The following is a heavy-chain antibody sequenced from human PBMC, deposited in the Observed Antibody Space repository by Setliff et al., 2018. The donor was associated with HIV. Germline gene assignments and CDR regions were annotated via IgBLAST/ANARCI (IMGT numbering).Heavy chain of an antibody. CDR1: GDSIRSYY. CDR3: ARRASSHGPYWYFDL. V-gene: IGHV4-4*07. Sequence: SETLSLTCTVSGDSIRSYYWSWIRQPAGKGLEWIGRIYTSGFTGYNPSLKSRVTMSVDTSKNQFSLRLNSVTAADTAVYYCARRASSHGPYWYFDLWGRGTLVTVSS. D-gene: IGHD2-2*01. J-gene: IGHJ2*01. CDR2: IYTSGFT.